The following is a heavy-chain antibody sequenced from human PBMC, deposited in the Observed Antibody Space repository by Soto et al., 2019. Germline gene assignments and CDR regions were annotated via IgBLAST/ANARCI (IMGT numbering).Heavy chain of an antibody. J-gene: IGHJ5*02. Sequence: ETLSLTCAVYGGSFNGYYWNWIRQPPGKGLEGSGEINHTGGTHYNPSPKRRATMSVDTSNNHFSLRLSSVTAADTAIYYCATRITVFGLLIPPFDPWGQGTQVTVSS. CDR1: GGSFNGYY. CDR2: INHTGGT. CDR3: ATRITVFGLLIPPFDP. D-gene: IGHD3-3*01. V-gene: IGHV4-34*01.